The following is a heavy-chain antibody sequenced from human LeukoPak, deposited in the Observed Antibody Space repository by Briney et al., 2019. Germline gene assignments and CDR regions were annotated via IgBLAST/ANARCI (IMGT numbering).Heavy chain of an antibody. CDR2: INAGNGNT. CDR1: GYIFTSYA. CDR3: ARSYCGGDCHSSTGAFDI. J-gene: IGHJ3*02. D-gene: IGHD2-21*02. Sequence: ASVKVSCKASGYIFTSYAMHWVRQAPGQRLEWMGWINAGNGNTKYSQKFQGRVTITTDTSASTAYMELISLRSEDTAVYYCARSYCGGDCHSSTGAFDIWGQGTMVTVSS. V-gene: IGHV1-3*01.